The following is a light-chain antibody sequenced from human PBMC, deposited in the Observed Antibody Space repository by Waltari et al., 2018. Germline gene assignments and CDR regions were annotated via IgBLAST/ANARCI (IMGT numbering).Light chain of an antibody. CDR1: SSALGGYNY. CDR3: SSYAGSNLWV. Sequence: QSALTQPPSASGSPGQSVTIPCTGTSSALGGYNYVPWYQQHPGKAPKRMIYEVSKRPSGVPDRFSGSKSGNTASLTVSGLRPEDEADYYCSSYAGSNLWVFGGGTKLTVL. CDR2: EVS. V-gene: IGLV2-8*01. J-gene: IGLJ3*02.